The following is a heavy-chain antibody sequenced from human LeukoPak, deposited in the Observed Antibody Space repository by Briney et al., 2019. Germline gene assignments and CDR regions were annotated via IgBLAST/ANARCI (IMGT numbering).Heavy chain of an antibody. V-gene: IGHV3-21*01. D-gene: IGHD4-17*01. CDR2: IGSGSTYI. CDR3: AYRGKIAVTTKGAFDI. CDR1: GFTFSTYS. J-gene: IGHJ3*02. Sequence: GGSLRLSCAASGFTFSTYSMNWVRQAPGKGLEWVSSIGSGSTYIYYADSVKGRFTISRDNAKNSLYLQMNSLGAEDTAVYYCAYRGKIAVTTKGAFDIWGQGTLVTVSS.